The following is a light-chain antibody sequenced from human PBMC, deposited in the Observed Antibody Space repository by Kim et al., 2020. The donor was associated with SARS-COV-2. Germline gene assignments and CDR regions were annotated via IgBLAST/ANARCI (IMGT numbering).Light chain of an antibody. CDR1: QNIYTY. CDR3: QQTYSTPRGFT. CDR2: TAS. J-gene: IGKJ3*01. Sequence: DIQMTQYPSSLSASVGDRVTITCRASQNIYTYLNWYQQRLGKAPKLLIFTASKLHSGVPSRFSGSGSGTHFTLTISSLQPEDFATYYCQQTYSTPRGFTFGPGTKVDIK. V-gene: IGKV1-39*01.